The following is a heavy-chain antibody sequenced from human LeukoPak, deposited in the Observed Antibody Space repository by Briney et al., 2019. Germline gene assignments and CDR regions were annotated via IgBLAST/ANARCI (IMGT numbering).Heavy chain of an antibody. Sequence: ASVKVSCKASGYTFTSYYMHWVRQAPGQGLEWMGIINPSGGSTSYAQKFQGRVTMTRDTSTSTVYMELSSLRSEDTAVYYCARAIRHEAGTPSYYDYWGQGTLVTVSS. D-gene: IGHD3-10*01. J-gene: IGHJ4*02. CDR1: GYTFTSYY. CDR2: INPSGGST. CDR3: ARAIRHEAGTPSYYDY. V-gene: IGHV1-46*01.